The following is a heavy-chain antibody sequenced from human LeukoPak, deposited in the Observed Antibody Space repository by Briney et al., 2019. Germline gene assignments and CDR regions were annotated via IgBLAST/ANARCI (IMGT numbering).Heavy chain of an antibody. J-gene: IGHJ5*02. CDR3: ARGWDYDFWSGKGDWFDP. CDR2: INHSGST. CDR1: GGSFSGYY. Sequence: PSETLSLTCAVYGGSFSGYYWSWIRQPPWKGLAWIGEINHSGSTNYNPSLKSRVTISVDTSKNQFSLKLSSVTAADTAVYYCARGWDYDFWSGKGDWFDPWGQGTLVTVSS. V-gene: IGHV4-34*01. D-gene: IGHD3-3*01.